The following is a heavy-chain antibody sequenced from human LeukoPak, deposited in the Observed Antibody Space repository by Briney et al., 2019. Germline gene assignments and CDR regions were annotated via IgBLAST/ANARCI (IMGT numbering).Heavy chain of an antibody. CDR1: SGSLSSSSYY. CDR2: IYYSGST. CDR3: ARHATTIGGFDY. D-gene: IGHD3-22*01. V-gene: IGHV4-39*01. Sequence: SETLSLTCTVSSGSLSSSSYYWGWIRQPPGKGLEWIGSIYYSGSTYYNPSLKSRVTISVDTSKNQFSLKLSSVTAADTAVYYCARHATTIGGFDYWGQGTLVTVSS. J-gene: IGHJ4*02.